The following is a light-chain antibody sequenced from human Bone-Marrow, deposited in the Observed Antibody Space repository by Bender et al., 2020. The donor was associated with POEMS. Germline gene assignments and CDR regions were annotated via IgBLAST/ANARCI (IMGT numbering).Light chain of an antibody. J-gene: IGLJ2*01. V-gene: IGLV3-1*01. CDR1: DLGDKY. CDR3: QGGDTYSVI. Sequence: SYEVTQPPSVSVSPGQTASITCSGDDLGDKYVAWYQQKPGQSPVLVIYQDTKRPSGIPERFSGSNSGNTTTLTISGTQAMDEADYYSQGGDTYSVIFGGGTRLTVL. CDR2: QDT.